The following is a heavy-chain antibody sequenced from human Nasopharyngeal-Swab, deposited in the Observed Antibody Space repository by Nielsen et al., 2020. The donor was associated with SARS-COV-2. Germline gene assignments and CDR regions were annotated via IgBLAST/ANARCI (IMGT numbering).Heavy chain of an antibody. V-gene: IGHV4-4*07. Sequence: SDTLSLTCTVSGCSISSYYWSWIRQPAGKGLEWIGRIYTSGSPNYNPSLKSRVTMSVDTSKNQFSLKLSSVTAADTAVYYCAREVTIFGVVIPRNWFDPWGQGTLVTVSS. CDR3: AREVTIFGVVIPRNWFDP. J-gene: IGHJ5*02. CDR2: IYTSGSP. D-gene: IGHD3-3*01. CDR1: GCSISSYY.